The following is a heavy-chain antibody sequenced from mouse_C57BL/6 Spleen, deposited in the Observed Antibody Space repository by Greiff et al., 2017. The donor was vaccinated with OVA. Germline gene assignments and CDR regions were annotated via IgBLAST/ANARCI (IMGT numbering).Heavy chain of an antibody. CDR3: ARGAFGSYYFDY. CDR1: GFTFSDYY. CDR2: INYDGSST. Sequence: EVMLVESEGGLVQPGSSMKLSCTASGFTFSDYYMAWVRQVPEKGLEWVANINYDGSSTYYLDSLKSRFIISRDNAKNILYLQMSSLKSEDTATYYCARGAFGSYYFDYWGQGTTLTVSS. D-gene: IGHD3-1*01. V-gene: IGHV5-16*01. J-gene: IGHJ2*01.